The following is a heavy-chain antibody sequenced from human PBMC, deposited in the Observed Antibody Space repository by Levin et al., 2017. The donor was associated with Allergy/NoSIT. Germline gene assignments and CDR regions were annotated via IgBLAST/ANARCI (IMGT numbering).Heavy chain of an antibody. J-gene: IGHJ4*02. CDR1: GFTFTIYA. D-gene: IGHD3-22*01. Sequence: GESLKISCAASGFTFTIYAMSWVRQTPGKGLEWVSGISNSGDSTYYADSVKGRFTISRDNSKNTLYLQMNSLRAEDTAVYYCAKDFPLGYYDSSGLFFDYWGQGTLVTVSS. CDR3: AKDFPLGYYDSSGLFFDY. V-gene: IGHV3-23*01. CDR2: ISNSGDST.